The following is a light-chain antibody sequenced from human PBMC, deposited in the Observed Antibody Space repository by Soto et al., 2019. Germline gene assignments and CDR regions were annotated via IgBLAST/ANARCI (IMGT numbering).Light chain of an antibody. J-gene: IGKJ1*01. CDR3: QQYGSSQWT. V-gene: IGKV3-20*01. CDR1: QSVSYGY. CDR2: DTS. Sequence: EIVLTQSPGTLSLSPGERVSLSCRASQSVSYGYLAWYQQKPGQAPRLLIHDTSRRAPGISDRFSGSGSGTDFTLTISRLEPEDFAVYYCQQYGSSQWTFGQGTKVEIK.